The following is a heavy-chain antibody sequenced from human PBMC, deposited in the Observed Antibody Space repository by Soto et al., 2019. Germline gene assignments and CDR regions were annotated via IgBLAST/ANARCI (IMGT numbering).Heavy chain of an antibody. CDR2: ISYDGSNK. V-gene: IGHV3-30*18. Sequence: WLSLRLCCRVAGRRCGGYGGRRIRQAPGEGLEWVAAISYDGSNKNYLASVEGRFTISRDNSKNTLYLQMNSLRAEDTAVYYCAKERGYRSSWYYFDYWGQGNLVTVS. J-gene: IGHJ4*02. CDR1: GRRCGGYG. CDR3: AKERGYRSSWYYFDY. D-gene: IGHD6-13*01.